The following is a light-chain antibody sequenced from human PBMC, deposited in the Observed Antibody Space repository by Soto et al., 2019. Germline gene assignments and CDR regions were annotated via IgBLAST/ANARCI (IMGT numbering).Light chain of an antibody. CDR2: GVS. CDR1: QSVRPNF. Sequence: EIVLTQCPGTLSLSPGERDTLSCRASQSVRPNFLAWYQQKPGQAPRLLIYGVSDRATGIPDRFSGSGSGTDFTLTITRLEPEDFAMYYCQRYDSFRAFGQGTKVDIK. J-gene: IGKJ1*01. CDR3: QRYDSFRA. V-gene: IGKV3-20*01.